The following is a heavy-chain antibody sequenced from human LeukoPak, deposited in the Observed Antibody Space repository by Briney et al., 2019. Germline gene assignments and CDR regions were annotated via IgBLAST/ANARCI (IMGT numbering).Heavy chain of an antibody. V-gene: IGHV4-59*01. Sequence: PSETPSLTCTVSGGSISSYYWSWIRQPPGKGLEWIGYIYYSGSTNYNPSLKSRVTISVDTSKNQFSLKLSSVTAADTAVYYCARTNYCGSTSCRYFDYWGQGTLVTVSS. CDR2: IYYSGST. J-gene: IGHJ4*03. CDR3: ARTNYCGSTSCRYFDY. CDR1: GGSISSYY. D-gene: IGHD2-2*01.